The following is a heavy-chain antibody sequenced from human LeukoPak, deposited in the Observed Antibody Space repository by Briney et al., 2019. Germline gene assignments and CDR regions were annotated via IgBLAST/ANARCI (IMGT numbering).Heavy chain of an antibody. CDR3: ARDMVAGWSFFDY. CDR2: IRYDGSKK. CDR1: GYTFSAYG. V-gene: IGHV3-33*01. Sequence: PGRSLRLSCAASGYTFSAYGMHWVRQAPGKGLEWVAAIRYDGSKKFYADSVEGRFTISRDDSKSTLYLQMYSLRVEDTAVYYCARDMVAGWSFFDYWGQGTLVTVSS. J-gene: IGHJ4*02. D-gene: IGHD4/OR15-4a*01.